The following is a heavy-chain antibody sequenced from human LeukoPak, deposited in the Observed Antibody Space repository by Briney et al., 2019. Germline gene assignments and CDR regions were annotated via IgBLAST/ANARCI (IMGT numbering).Heavy chain of an antibody. D-gene: IGHD3-10*01. CDR2: INHSGST. V-gene: IGHV4-34*01. CDR3: ASSGSYSRAFDY. J-gene: IGHJ4*02. Sequence: SETLSLTCAVYGGSFSGYYWSWIRQPPGKGLEWIGEINHSGSTNYNPSLKSRVTISVDTSKNQFSLKLSSVTAADTAVYYCASSGSYSRAFDYWGQGTLVTVSS. CDR1: GGSFSGYY.